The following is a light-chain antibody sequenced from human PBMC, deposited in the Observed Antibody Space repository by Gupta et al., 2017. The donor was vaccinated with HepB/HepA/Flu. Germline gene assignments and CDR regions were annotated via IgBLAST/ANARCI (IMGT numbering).Light chain of an antibody. Sequence: QAVLSQEPSLTVSPGGTVTLTCGSTTGTVATDHFPYWLQQKPGQAPRTLIYKQNYRPPWTPACFSGSRAGGTAALTLAGAQAEDEDYYYCLPSNGESRVFGGGTKLTVL. V-gene: IGLV7-46*01. J-gene: IGLJ3*02. CDR2: KQN. CDR1: TGTVATDHF. CDR3: LPSNGESRV.